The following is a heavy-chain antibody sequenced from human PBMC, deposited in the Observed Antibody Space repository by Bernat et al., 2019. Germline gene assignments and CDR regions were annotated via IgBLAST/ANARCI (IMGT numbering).Heavy chain of an antibody. Sequence: QVQLVESGGGVVQPGGSLRLSCAASGFTFSSYGMHWVRQAPGKGLEWVAFIRYDGSNKYYADSVKGRFTISRDNSKNTLYLQMNSLRAEDTAVYYRAKDEAWDYGGRFDAFDIWGQGTMVTVSS. CDR3: AKDEAWDYGGRFDAFDI. CDR2: IRYDGSNK. V-gene: IGHV3-30*02. J-gene: IGHJ3*02. CDR1: GFTFSSYG. D-gene: IGHD4-17*01.